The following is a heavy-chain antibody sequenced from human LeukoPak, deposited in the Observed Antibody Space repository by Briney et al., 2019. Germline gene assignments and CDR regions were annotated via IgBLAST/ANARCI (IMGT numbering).Heavy chain of an antibody. V-gene: IGHV3-23*01. J-gene: IGHJ4*02. Sequence: GGSLRLSCSASRFTFSNFAMSWVRQAPGKGLEWVSAISGSGGSTYYADSVKGRFTISRDNSKNALFLQMNRLRAEDTAVYYCAKSGPYCSSTSCNYFDYWGQGTLVTVSS. D-gene: IGHD2-2*01. CDR3: AKSGPYCSSTSCNYFDY. CDR1: RFTFSNFA. CDR2: ISGSGGST.